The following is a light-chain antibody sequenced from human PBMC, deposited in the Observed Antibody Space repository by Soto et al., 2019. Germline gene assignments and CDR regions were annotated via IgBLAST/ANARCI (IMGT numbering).Light chain of an antibody. CDR3: QSYDSTLSARYV. J-gene: IGLJ1*01. CDR1: SSNIGAGYD. CDR2: ANI. V-gene: IGLV1-40*01. Sequence: QPVLTQPPSXXXXXGQRVTISCTGSSSNIGAGYDVHWYQQRPGAAPKLLISANINRPSGVPDRFSGSKSGTSASLAITGLQADDEGDYYCQSYDSTLSARYVFGTGTKVTVL.